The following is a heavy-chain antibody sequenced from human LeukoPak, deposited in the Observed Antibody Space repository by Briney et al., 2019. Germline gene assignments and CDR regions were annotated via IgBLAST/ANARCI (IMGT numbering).Heavy chain of an antibody. Sequence: GGSLRLSCVASGFTFTTNAMSWVRQAPGKGLEWVSAVSGSGGDTYYAGSVKGRFTVSRDNSKSTVFLQMNSLRAEDSAVYFCAKELIIQPTGTVALDVWGQGTRVTVSS. CDR1: GFTFTTNA. D-gene: IGHD1-1*01. J-gene: IGHJ3*01. V-gene: IGHV3-23*01. CDR3: AKELIIQPTGTVALDV. CDR2: VSGSGGDT.